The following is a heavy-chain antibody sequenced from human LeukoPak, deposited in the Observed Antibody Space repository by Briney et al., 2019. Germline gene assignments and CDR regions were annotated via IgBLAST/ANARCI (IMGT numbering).Heavy chain of an antibody. CDR1: GFTFSSYA. D-gene: IGHD1-26*01. CDR3: ARGGSYLSAFDI. V-gene: IGHV3-23*01. J-gene: IGHJ3*02. CDR2: INWNGGST. Sequence: GGSLRLSCAASGFTFSSYAMSWVRQAPGKGLEWVSGINWNGGSTGYADSVKGRFTISRDNSKNTLYLQMNSLRAEDTAVYYCARGGSYLSAFDIWGQGTMVTVSS.